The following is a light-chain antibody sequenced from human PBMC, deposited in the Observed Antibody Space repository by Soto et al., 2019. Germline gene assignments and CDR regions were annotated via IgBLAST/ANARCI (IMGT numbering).Light chain of an antibody. V-gene: IGKV1-6*01. CDR2: AAS. J-gene: IGKJ4*01. Sequence: AIQITQSPSSLSASVGDRVTITCRASQGIRHYLGWYQQKPGKAPKLLIHAASSLQSGVPSRFSGSGSGTDFTLTISSLQPEDFATYYCLQDYNYPLTFGGGTKVEIK. CDR1: QGIRHY. CDR3: LQDYNYPLT.